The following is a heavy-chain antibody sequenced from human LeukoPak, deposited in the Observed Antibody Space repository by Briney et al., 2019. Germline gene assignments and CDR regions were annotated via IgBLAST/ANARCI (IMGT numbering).Heavy chain of an antibody. D-gene: IGHD2-2*01. CDR2: INPNSGGT. V-gene: IGHV1-2*02. CDR1: GYTFTGYY. Sequence: GASVKVSCKASGYTFTGYYMHWVRQAPGQGLEWMGWINPNSGGTNYAQKFQGRVTMTRDTCISTAYMELSRLRSDDTVVYYCARVDVVVPAAISWYFDLWGRGTLVTVSS. CDR3: ARVDVVVPAAISWYFDL. J-gene: IGHJ2*01.